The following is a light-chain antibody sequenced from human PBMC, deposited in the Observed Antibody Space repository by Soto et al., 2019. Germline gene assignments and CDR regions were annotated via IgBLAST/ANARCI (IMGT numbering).Light chain of an antibody. V-gene: IGLV1-47*01. CDR2: RNS. CDR1: SSNIGGNY. J-gene: IGLJ3*02. CDR3: AAWDDSLSGVM. Sequence: QSVLTQSPSASGTLGQRVTISCSGSSSNIGGNYVYWYQQLPGRAPKLLICRNSQRPSGVPDRFSGSKSGTSASLAISGLRSEDEADYYCAAWDDSLSGVMFGGGTKLTVL.